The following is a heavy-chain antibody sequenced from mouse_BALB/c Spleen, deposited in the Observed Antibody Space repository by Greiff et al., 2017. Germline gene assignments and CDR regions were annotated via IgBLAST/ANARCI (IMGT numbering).Heavy chain of an antibody. Sequence: QVQLQQSGAELARPGASVKLSCKASGYTFTSYWMQWVKQRPGQGLEWIGAIYPGDGDTRYTQKFKGKATLTADKSSSTAYMQLSSLASEDSAVYYCAREYNAMDYWGQGTSVTVSS. V-gene: IGHV1-87*01. J-gene: IGHJ4*01. CDR3: AREYNAMDY. D-gene: IGHD2-10*02. CDR2: IYPGDGDT. CDR1: GYTFTSYW.